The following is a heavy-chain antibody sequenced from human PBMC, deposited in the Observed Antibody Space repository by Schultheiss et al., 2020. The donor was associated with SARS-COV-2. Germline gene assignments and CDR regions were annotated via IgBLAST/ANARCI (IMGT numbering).Heavy chain of an antibody. CDR1: GFTFSSYG. D-gene: IGHD1-1*01. V-gene: IGHV3-21*05. CDR2: ISSSSSYI. J-gene: IGHJ6*03. CDR3: ARDRTPAPDYYMDV. Sequence: GGSLRLSCAASGFTFSSYGMNWVRQAPGKGLEWVSYISSSSSYIYYADSVKGRFTISRDNAKNSLYLQMNSLRAEDTAVYYCARDRTPAPDYYMDVWGKGTTVTVSS.